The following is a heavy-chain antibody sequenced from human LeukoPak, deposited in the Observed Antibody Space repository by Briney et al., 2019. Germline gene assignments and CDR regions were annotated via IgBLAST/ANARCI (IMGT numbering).Heavy chain of an antibody. CDR1: GGTFFHYDLGTFANYG. CDR3: ARGWPGAVDYDYIWGTFSP. D-gene: IGHD3-16*01. Sequence: ASVKVSCKATGGTFFHYDLGTFANYGVGWVRQAPGQGLEWVGGVSPVLGTTNYAQKFQGRVTITADKSTGTAYMELNSLRDEDTAVYYCARGWPGAVDYDYIWGTFSPWGQGTLVTVTS. V-gene: IGHV1-69*06. J-gene: IGHJ5*02. CDR2: VSPVLGTT.